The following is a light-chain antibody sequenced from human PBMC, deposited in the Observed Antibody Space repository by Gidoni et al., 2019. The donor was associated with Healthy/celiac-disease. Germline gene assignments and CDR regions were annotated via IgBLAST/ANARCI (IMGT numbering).Light chain of an antibody. V-gene: IGLV1-40*01. CDR3: QSYDSSLSGSWV. CDR1: SSNIGAGYD. CDR2: GNS. Sequence: QSVLTQPPSVSGAPGNRVTISCTGSSSNIGAGYDVPWYQQLPGTAPKLLIYGNSNRPSGVPDRFSGCKSGTSASLAITGLQAEYEADYYCQSYDSSLSGSWVFGGGTKLTVL. J-gene: IGLJ3*02.